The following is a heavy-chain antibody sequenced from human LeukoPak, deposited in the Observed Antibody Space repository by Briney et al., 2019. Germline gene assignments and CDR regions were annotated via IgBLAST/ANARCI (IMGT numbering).Heavy chain of an antibody. CDR2: VNNKGNNK. CDR1: RFTFSRYA. V-gene: IGHV3-23*05. CDR3: AKDVRGGPILGAGSVDF. D-gene: IGHD1-26*01. J-gene: IGHJ4*02. Sequence: GGSLRLSCAATRFTFSRYAMSWVRQAPGKGLEWVSAVNNKGNNKYYADSVKGRFTISRDNPKNTLYLQMDSLRAEDTAVYYCAKDVRGGPILGAGSVDFWGQGTLVTVSS.